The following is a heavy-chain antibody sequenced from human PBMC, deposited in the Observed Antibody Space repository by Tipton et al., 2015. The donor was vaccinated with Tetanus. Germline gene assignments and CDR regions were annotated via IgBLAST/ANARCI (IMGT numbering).Heavy chain of an antibody. D-gene: IGHD3-22*01. CDR3: ARGMGHDSSGIDDF. V-gene: IGHV1-2*02. Sequence: QSGPEVKKTGSSVKISCKASGYTLTYRYLHWVRQAPGQGLEWMGWINPNSGGTNYAQKFQGRVTMTRDTSISTAYMEVSRLRSDDTAIYYCARGMGHDSSGIDDFWGQGTLVTVSS. CDR1: GYTLTYRY. J-gene: IGHJ4*02. CDR2: INPNSGGT.